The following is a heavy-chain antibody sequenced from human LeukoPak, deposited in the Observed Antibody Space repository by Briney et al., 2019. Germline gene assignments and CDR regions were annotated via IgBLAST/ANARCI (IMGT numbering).Heavy chain of an antibody. CDR2: IKHDGSEK. CDR3: ATDRGWRTSGYYLYYFEY. D-gene: IGHD3-3*01. V-gene: IGHV3-7*01. J-gene: IGHJ4*02. Sequence: GGSLRLSCAASGFIFTNYFMSWVRQAPGKGPEWVASIKHDGSEKYYVDSVRGRFTISRDNTMNSLYLQMSSLRAEDTAVYYCATDRGWRTSGYYLYYFEYWGQGTLVTYSS. CDR1: GFIFTNYF.